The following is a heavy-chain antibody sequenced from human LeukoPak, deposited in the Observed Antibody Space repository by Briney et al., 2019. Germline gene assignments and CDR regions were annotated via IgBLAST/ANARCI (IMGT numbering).Heavy chain of an antibody. J-gene: IGHJ4*02. V-gene: IGHV4-39*07. D-gene: IGHD1-14*01. Sequence: SETLSLTCTVSGGSISSSSYYWGWIRQPPGKGLEWIGSIYYSGSTYYNPSLKSRVTISVDTSKNQFSLKLSSVTAAVTAVYYCARDTGRIILYDYWGQGTLVTVSS. CDR1: GGSISSSSYY. CDR2: IYYSGST. CDR3: ARDTGRIILYDY.